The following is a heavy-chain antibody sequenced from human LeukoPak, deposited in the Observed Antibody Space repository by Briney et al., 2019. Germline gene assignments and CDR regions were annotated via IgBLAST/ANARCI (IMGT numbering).Heavy chain of an antibody. J-gene: IGHJ4*02. D-gene: IGHD4-17*01. V-gene: IGHV3-74*01. CDR2: ISWNSGSI. CDR1: GFTLSTYW. CDR3: ARKAITVTTFDY. Sequence: GGSLRLSCAASGFTLSTYWMHWVRQAPGKGLVWVSGISWNSGSIGYADSVKGRFTISRDNAKNSLYLQMNSLRAEDTAVYYCARKAITVTTFDYWGQGTLVTVSS.